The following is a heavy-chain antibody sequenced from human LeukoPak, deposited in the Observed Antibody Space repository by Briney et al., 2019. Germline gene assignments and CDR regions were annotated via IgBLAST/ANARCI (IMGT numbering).Heavy chain of an antibody. CDR2: IYYSGST. CDR3: ARGGGYCSSTSCSGFDY. V-gene: IGHV4-30-4*08. J-gene: IGHJ4*02. D-gene: IGHD2-2*01. Sequence: SQTLSLTCTVSGGSISSGDYYWSWIRQPPGKGLEWIGYIYYSGSTYYNPSLKSRVTISVDTSKNQFSLKLSSVTVADTAVYYCARGGGYCSSTSCSGFDYWGQGTLVTVST. CDR1: GGSISSGDYY.